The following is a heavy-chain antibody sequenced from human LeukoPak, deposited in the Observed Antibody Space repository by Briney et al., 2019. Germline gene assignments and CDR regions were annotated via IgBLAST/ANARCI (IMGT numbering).Heavy chain of an antibody. V-gene: IGHV3-23*01. CDR2: ISGSGGST. CDR1: GFTFSSYA. D-gene: IGHD3-22*01. CDR3: AKVVVITFGEFDY. J-gene: IGHJ4*02. Sequence: PGGSLRPSCAASGFTFSSYAMSWVRQAPGKGLEWVSAISGSGGSTYYADSVKGRFTISRDNSKNTLYLQMNSLRAEDTVVYYCAKVVVITFGEFDYWGQGTLVTVSS.